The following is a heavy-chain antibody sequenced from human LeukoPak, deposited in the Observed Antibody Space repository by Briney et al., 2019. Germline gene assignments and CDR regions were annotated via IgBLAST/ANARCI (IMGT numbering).Heavy chain of an antibody. CDR2: INPNSGGT. J-gene: IGHJ3*02. Sequence: ASVTVSCKASGYTFTGYYMHWVRQAPGQGLEWMGWINPNSGGTNYAQKFQGRVTMTRDTSASTVYMELSSLRSEDTAVYYCAREGDNYAFDIWGQGTMVTVSS. CDR1: GYTFTGYY. V-gene: IGHV1-2*02. D-gene: IGHD1-20*01. CDR3: AREGDNYAFDI.